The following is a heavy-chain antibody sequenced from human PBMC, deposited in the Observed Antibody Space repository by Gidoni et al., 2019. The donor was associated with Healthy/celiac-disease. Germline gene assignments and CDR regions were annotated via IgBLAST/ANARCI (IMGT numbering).Heavy chain of an antibody. Sequence: VQLVESGGGVVQTGGSLRLSCAASAFTSSSYGLHWVRQAPGKGLGLGAVIWYDVSIKDDADSVKGRFTISRDNSKNTLYLQMNILRAEDTAVYYCAREGYSSCWYRGDYYYYRDVWGKVTTVTVSS. CDR1: AFTSSSYG. V-gene: IGHV3-33*08. J-gene: IGHJ6*03. D-gene: IGHD6-19*01. CDR2: IWYDVSIK. CDR3: AREGYSSCWYRGDYYYYRDV.